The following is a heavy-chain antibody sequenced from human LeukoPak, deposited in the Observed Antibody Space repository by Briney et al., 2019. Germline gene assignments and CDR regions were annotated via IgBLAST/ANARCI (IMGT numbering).Heavy chain of an antibody. CDR3: ARNFTPDY. Sequence: VRQMPGKGLEWMGIIYPGDSDTRYSPSFQGQVTISADKSISTAYLQWSSLKASDTAMYYCARNFTPDYWGQGTLVTVSS. J-gene: IGHJ4*02. V-gene: IGHV5-51*01. CDR2: IYPGDSDT.